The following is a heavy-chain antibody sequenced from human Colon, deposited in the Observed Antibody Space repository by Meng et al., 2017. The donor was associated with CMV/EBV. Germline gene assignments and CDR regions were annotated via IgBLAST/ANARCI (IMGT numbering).Heavy chain of an antibody. Sequence: GGSLRLSCAASGFTFTTSWMTWVRQAPGKGLEWVANIKEDGTGQWYVDSVKGRFTISRDDAKKSVYLQMNRLRSEDTAVYYCVRYANSQYGMDVWGQGTTVTVSS. CDR2: IKEDGTGQ. CDR1: GFTFTTSW. J-gene: IGHJ6*02. D-gene: IGHD2-21*01. CDR3: VRYANSQYGMDV. V-gene: IGHV3-7*01.